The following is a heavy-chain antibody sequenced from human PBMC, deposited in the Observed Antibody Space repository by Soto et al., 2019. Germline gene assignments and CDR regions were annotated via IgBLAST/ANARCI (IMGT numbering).Heavy chain of an antibody. CDR3: ARASYYDSSGYPDY. CDR1: GGSISSGDYY. CDR2: IYYSGSA. V-gene: IGHV4-30-4*01. J-gene: IGHJ4*02. Sequence: SETLSLTCTVSGGSISSGDYYWSWIRQPPGKGLEWIGYIYYSGSAYYNPSLRSRVTISVDTSKNQFSLKLSSVTAADTAVYYCARASYYDSSGYPDYWGQGTLVTVSS. D-gene: IGHD3-22*01.